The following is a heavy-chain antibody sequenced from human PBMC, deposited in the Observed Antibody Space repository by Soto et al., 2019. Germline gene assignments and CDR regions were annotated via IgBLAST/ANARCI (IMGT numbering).Heavy chain of an antibody. V-gene: IGHV4-39*01. CDR1: GVSISDTSYY. Sequence: QLQLQESGPGLVKPSETLSLTCNVSGVSISDTSYYWGWIRQPPGKGLEWIGTIYFNGNTFYNPSPKSRLTKSVEPVKNQISPGVASVTGADTAVYYCARQGSYWGQGTLGPVSS. J-gene: IGHJ4*02. CDR2: IYFNGNT. CDR3: ARQGSY.